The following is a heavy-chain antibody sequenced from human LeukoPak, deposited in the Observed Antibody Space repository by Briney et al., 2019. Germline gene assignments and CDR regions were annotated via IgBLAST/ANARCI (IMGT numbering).Heavy chain of an antibody. CDR3: AKDRSSSFSGFLEY. CDR1: GFTFSSYA. D-gene: IGHD6-6*01. J-gene: IGHJ4*02. Sequence: QPGGSLRLSCAASGFTFSSYAMNWVRQAPGKGLEWVPAMSYSGSSTYYADSVKGRFTISRDNSKNTLYLQMNSLRAEDTAVYYCAKDRSSSFSGFLEYWGQGTLVTVSS. CDR2: MSYSGSST. V-gene: IGHV3-23*01.